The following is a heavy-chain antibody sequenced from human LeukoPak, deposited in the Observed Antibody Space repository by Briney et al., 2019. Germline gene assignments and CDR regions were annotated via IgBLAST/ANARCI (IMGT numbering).Heavy chain of an antibody. J-gene: IGHJ4*02. CDR2: INPNSGGT. D-gene: IGHD2-2*01. CDR1: GYTFTGYY. V-gene: IGHV1-2*04. CDR3: QIWDIVVVPAANIDY. Sequence: ASVKVSCKASGYTFTGYYMHWVRQAPGQGLEWMGWINPNSGGTNYAQKFQGWVTMTRDTSISTAYMELSRLRSDDTAVYYCQIWDIVVVPAANIDYWGQGTLVTVSS.